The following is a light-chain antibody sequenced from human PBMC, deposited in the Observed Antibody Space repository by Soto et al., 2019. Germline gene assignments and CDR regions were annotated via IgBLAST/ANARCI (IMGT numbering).Light chain of an antibody. CDR1: SSDVGAYNH. Sequence: QSALTQPASVSGSPGQSITISCTGTSSDVGAYNHVSWYQQHPGKAPKLMIYAVSNRPSGVANRFSGSKSGNTASLTISGLQAEDEADYYCSSYTGSSTWVFGGGTKLTVL. J-gene: IGLJ3*02. CDR3: SSYTGSSTWV. V-gene: IGLV2-14*01. CDR2: AVS.